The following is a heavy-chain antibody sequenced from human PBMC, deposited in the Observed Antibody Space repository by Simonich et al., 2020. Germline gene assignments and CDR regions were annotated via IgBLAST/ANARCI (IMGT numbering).Heavy chain of an antibody. V-gene: IGHV4-38-2*01. CDR1: GYSISSGYY. CDR3: ARVGYSNYYYYGMDV. Sequence: QVQLQESGPGLVKPSETLSLTCAVSGYSISSGYYWGWIRQPPVKGLEWIGGISHSGSTAYNPSLKSRVTISVDPSKNQFSLKLSSVTAADTAVYYCARVGYSNYYYYGMDVWGQGTTVTVSS. CDR2: ISHSGST. D-gene: IGHD6-13*01. J-gene: IGHJ6*02.